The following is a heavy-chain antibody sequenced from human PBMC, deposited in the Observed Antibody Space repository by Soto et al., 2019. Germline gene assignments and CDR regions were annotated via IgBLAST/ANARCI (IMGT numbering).Heavy chain of an antibody. Sequence: QVQRQESGPGLVKPSQTLSLTCTVSGGSIRSGGYYWSWIRQHPGKGLEWIGYFYYSGNTYYNPSLKSRLTISGDTSKNQFSLNLSSVTAADTAVYYCARAMGAINYFDYWGQGTLVTVSS. J-gene: IGHJ4*02. D-gene: IGHD1-26*01. CDR3: ARAMGAINYFDY. CDR2: FYYSGNT. V-gene: IGHV4-31*03. CDR1: GGSIRSGGYY.